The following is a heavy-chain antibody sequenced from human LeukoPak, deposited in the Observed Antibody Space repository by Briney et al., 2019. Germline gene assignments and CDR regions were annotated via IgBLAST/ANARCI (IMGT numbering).Heavy chain of an antibody. CDR2: IYYSGST. V-gene: IGHV4-59*01. Sequence: PSETLSLTCTVSGGSISSYYWSWIRQPPGKGLEWIGYIYYSGSTNYNPSLKSRVTISVDTSKNQFSLKLSSVTAADTAVYYCARERAGMYSSGWAFDYWGQGTLVTVSS. CDR3: ARERAGMYSSGWAFDY. J-gene: IGHJ4*02. CDR1: GGSISSYY. D-gene: IGHD6-19*01.